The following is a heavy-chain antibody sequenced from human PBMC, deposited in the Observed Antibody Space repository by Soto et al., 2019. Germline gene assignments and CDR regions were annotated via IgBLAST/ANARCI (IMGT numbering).Heavy chain of an antibody. Sequence: QLQLQESSPGLVKPSETVSLTCTVSGGSFNNTTSYWGWIRQPPGKGLEWIASIYHFGTTYYNPSLKSRVTISVDPSKSQFSLKLSSVTAADTAVYYCARHERGAVAGVIDYWGQGTLVTVSS. J-gene: IGHJ4*02. D-gene: IGHD6-19*01. V-gene: IGHV4-39*01. CDR3: ARHERGAVAGVIDY. CDR2: IYHFGTT. CDR1: GGSFNNTTSY.